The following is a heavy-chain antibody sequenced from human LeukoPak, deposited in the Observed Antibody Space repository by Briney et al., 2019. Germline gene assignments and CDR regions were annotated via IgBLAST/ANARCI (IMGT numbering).Heavy chain of an antibody. V-gene: IGHV4-61*02. CDR2: IYTSGST. D-gene: IGHD6-19*01. CDR3: ARVGIAVAGNGFDY. Sequence: PSQTLSLTCTVSVGSISSGSYYWSWIRQPAGKGLEWIGRIYTSGSTNYNPSLKSRVTISVDTSKNQFSLKLSSVTAADTAVYYCARVGIAVAGNGFDYWGQGTLVTVSS. CDR1: VGSISSGSYY. J-gene: IGHJ4*02.